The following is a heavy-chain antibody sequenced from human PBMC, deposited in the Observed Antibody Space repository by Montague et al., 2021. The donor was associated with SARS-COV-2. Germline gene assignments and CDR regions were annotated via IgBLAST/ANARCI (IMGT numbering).Heavy chain of an antibody. CDR1: GFSFSDYW. V-gene: IGHV3-74*01. CDR2: INTDGSNS. Sequence: SLRLSCEASGFSFSDYWMHLFRQAPGKGLEWVSRINTDGSNSYYTDSVKGRFTISRDNAKNTLYLQMNSLRAEDTAVYYCAREPGSVDGMDVWGQGTTITVSS. D-gene: IGHD4-23*01. J-gene: IGHJ6*02. CDR3: AREPGSVDGMDV.